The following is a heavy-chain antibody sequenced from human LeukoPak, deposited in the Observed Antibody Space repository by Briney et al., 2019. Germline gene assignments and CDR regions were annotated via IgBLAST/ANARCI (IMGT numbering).Heavy chain of an antibody. D-gene: IGHD6-19*01. CDR3: ARDLRGHWLVLDMDV. CDR2: IKQDGSEK. V-gene: IGHV3-7*01. Sequence: GGSLRLSCAASGFPFSSYWMSWVRQASGKGLEWVANIKQDGSEKYYVDSVKGRFTISRDNAKNSLYLQMNSLRAEDTAVYYCARDLRGHWLVLDMDVWGKGATVTVSS. CDR1: GFPFSSYW. J-gene: IGHJ6*03.